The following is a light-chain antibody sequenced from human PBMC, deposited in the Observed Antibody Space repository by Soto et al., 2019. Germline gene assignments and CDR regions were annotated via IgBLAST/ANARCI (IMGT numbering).Light chain of an antibody. CDR3: QQYGGSPRT. J-gene: IGKJ1*01. Sequence: EIVLTQSPGTLSLSPGERATLSCRASQSVSSSSLAWYQQKRGQAPRLLIHDASSRATGIPDRFSGSGSGTDFTITSSRLEPEDFAVYYCQQYGGSPRTFGQGTKVEVK. CDR1: QSVSSSS. CDR2: DAS. V-gene: IGKV3-20*01.